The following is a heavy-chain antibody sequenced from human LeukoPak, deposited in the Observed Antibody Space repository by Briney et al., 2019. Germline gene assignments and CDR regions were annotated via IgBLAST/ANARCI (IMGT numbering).Heavy chain of an antibody. Sequence: GASVKVSSKASGYTFTSYAMHWVRQAPGQRLEWMGWINAGNGNTKYSQKFQGRVTITRDTSASTAYMELSSLRSEDTAVYYCARNHYGSGSYPADYWGQGTLVTVSS. J-gene: IGHJ4*02. CDR1: GYTFTSYA. D-gene: IGHD3-10*01. V-gene: IGHV1-3*01. CDR2: INAGNGNT. CDR3: ARNHYGSGSYPADY.